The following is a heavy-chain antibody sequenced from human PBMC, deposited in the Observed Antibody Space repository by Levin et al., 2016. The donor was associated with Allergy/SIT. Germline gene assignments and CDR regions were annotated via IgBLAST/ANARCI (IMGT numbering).Heavy chain of an antibody. Sequence: SETLSLTCTVSGVSISSSGYYWNWIRQSAGKGLEWIGRIYTSGSTTYNPSLQSRVTISIDRSMNQFSLKLTSVTAADTAVYYCAKDLRSHYGATWGSSPRDWYDPWGQGIPVIVSS. CDR3: AKDLRSHYGATWGSSPRDWYDP. J-gene: IGHJ5*02. CDR1: GVSISSSGYY. V-gene: IGHV4-61*02. D-gene: IGHD3-16*01. CDR2: IYTSGST.